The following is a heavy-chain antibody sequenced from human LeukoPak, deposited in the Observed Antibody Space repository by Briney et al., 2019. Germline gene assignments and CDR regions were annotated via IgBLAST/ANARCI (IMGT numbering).Heavy chain of an antibody. CDR2: IRYDGSNK. V-gene: IGHV3-30*02. CDR3: AKDLQGVLYFDY. Sequence: GGSLRLSCAASGFTFSSYGMHWVRQAPGKGLEWVAFIRYDGSNKYYADSVKGRFTISRDNSENTLYLQMNSLRAEDTAVYYCAKDLQGVLYFDYWGQGTLVTVSS. J-gene: IGHJ4*02. CDR1: GFTFSSYG. D-gene: IGHD3-10*01.